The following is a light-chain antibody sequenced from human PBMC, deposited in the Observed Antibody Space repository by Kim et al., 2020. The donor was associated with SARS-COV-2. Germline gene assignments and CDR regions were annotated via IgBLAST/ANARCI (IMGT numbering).Light chain of an antibody. CDR1: NIGSKS. Sequence: PGKTARITCGGNNIGSKSVHWYQQKPDQAPVLVIYYDSDRPSGIPERFSGSNSGNTATLTISRVEAGDEADYYCQVWDSSSDLSYVFGTGTKVTVL. V-gene: IGLV3-21*04. CDR3: QVWDSSSDLSYV. J-gene: IGLJ1*01. CDR2: YDS.